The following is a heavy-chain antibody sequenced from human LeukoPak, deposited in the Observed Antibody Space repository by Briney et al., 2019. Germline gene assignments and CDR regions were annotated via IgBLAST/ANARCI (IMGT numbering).Heavy chain of an antibody. CDR3: AKDGSWSCTD. Sequence: GGSLRLSCAASGFTFSRNAIHWVCQGPGKGLEWVSYIAHHGSNKYYADSVKGRFTISRDNSKRTLYLQMNSLRADDTAVYYCAKDGSWSCTDWGQGTLVTVSS. V-gene: IGHV3-30*02. CDR1: GFTFSRNA. J-gene: IGHJ4*02. D-gene: IGHD2-8*02. CDR2: IAHHGSNK.